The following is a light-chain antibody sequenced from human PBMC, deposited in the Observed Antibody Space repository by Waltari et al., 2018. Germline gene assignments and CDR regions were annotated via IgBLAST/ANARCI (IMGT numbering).Light chain of an antibody. CDR3: QHSYSTPFT. Sequence: DIQMITPPSSMSASVVGGVTITCRASQSISSYLNWYQQKPGKAPKLLIYAASSLQSGVPSRFSGSGSGTDFTLTISSLQPEDFATYYCQHSYSTPFTFGPGTKVDIK. V-gene: IGKV1-39*01. CDR1: QSISSY. CDR2: AAS. J-gene: IGKJ3*01.